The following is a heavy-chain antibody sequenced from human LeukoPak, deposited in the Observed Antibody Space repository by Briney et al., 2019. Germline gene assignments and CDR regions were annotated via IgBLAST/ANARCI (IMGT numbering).Heavy chain of an antibody. CDR2: IDSDGSKT. J-gene: IGHJ4*02. CDR3: VRLSSGYYGLIDH. D-gene: IGHD3-22*01. V-gene: IGHV3-74*01. Sequence: GGSLRLPCAASGFTFSSHLMHWVRQVPGKGLVWVSRIDSDGSKTDYADSVKGRFTFSRDNARNTLYLQMNSLRAEDTAVYYCVRLSSGYYGLIDHWGQGTLATVSS. CDR1: GFTFSSHL.